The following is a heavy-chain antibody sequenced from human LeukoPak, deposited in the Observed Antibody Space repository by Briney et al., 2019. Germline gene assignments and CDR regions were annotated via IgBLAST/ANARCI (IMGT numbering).Heavy chain of an antibody. CDR3: ARGGIVVVPAAKYNWSDP. V-gene: IGHV1-69*13. J-gene: IGHJ5*02. CDR2: IIPIFGTA. CDR1: GGTFSSYA. D-gene: IGHD2-2*01. Sequence: ASVKVSCKASGGTFSSYAISWVRQAPGQGLEWMGGIIPIFGTANYAQKFQGRVTITADESTSTAYMELSSLRSEDTAVYYCARGGIVVVPAAKYNWSDPWGQGTLVTVSS.